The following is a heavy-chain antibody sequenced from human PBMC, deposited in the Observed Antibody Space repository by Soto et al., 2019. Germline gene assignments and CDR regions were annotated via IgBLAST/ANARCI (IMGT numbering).Heavy chain of an antibody. Sequence: SETLSLTCNVSGVSLTGYHWNWIRQPPGKTLEWIGFVYHSGGVSSNPSRKGRASISVDRSKNQFSLRLSSVTAPDTAVYYWARRLNLGSFDHWGQGTLVTVSS. CDR1: GVSLTGYH. CDR2: VYHSGGV. J-gene: IGHJ5*02. D-gene: IGHD3-10*01. CDR3: ARRLNLGSFDH. V-gene: IGHV4-59*01.